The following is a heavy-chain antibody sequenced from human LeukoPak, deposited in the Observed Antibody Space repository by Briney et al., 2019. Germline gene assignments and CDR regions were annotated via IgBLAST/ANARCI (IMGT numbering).Heavy chain of an antibody. V-gene: IGHV4-34*01. CDR2: INHSGST. CDR1: GGSFSGYY. CDR3: ARANYYDSSGYYFDY. J-gene: IGHJ4*02. D-gene: IGHD3-22*01. Sequence: SETLSLTCAVYGGSFSGYYWSWTRQPPGKGLEWIGEINHSGSTNYNPSLKSRVTISVDTSKNQFSLKLSSVTAADTAVYYCARANYYDSSGYYFDYWGQGTLVTVSS.